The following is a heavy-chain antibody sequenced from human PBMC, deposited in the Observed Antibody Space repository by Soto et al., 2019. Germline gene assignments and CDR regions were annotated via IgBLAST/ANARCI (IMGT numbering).Heavy chain of an antibody. J-gene: IGHJ4*02. V-gene: IGHV4-61*01. D-gene: IGHD6-6*01. CDR3: AGWYSSSAAQYYYFDY. CDR2: IYYSGST. Sequence: PSETLSLTCTVSGGSVSSGSYYWSWIRQPPGKGLEWIGYIYYSGSTNYNPSLKSRVTISVDTSKNQFSLKLSSVTTADTTAYYCAGWYSSSAAQYYYFDYGGQETLVTVSS. CDR1: GGSVSSGSYY.